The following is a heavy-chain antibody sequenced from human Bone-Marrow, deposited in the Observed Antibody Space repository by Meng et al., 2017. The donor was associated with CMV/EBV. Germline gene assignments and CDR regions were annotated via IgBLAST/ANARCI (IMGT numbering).Heavy chain of an antibody. CDR1: GGTFSSYA. J-gene: IGHJ2*01. CDR2: IIPILGIA. Sequence: SVKVSCKASGGTFSSYAISWVRQAPGQGLEWMGGIIPILGIANYAQKFQGRVTITADKSTSTAYMELSSLRSEDTAVYYCARVTGTVRSYWYFDLWGRGTLVTVSS. D-gene: IGHD1-1*01. CDR3: ARVTGTVRSYWYFDL. V-gene: IGHV1-69*10.